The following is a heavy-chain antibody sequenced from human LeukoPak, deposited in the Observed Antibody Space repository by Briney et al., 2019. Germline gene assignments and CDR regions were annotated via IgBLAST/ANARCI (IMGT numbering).Heavy chain of an antibody. D-gene: IGHD3-22*01. Sequence: GGSLRLSCAASGFTFSSYAMSWVRQAPGKGLEWVSAISGSGGSTYYADSVKGRFTISRDNSKNTLYLQMNSLRAEDTAVYYCAKGPSYYYDSSGSYCWGQGTLVTVSS. CDR1: GFTFSSYA. V-gene: IGHV3-23*01. CDR2: ISGSGGST. CDR3: AKGPSYYYDSSGSYC. J-gene: IGHJ4*02.